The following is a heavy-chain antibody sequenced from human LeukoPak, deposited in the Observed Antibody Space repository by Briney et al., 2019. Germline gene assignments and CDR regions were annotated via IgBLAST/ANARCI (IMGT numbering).Heavy chain of an antibody. CDR2: IYSGGST. CDR3: ARDALYGSGTYSAY. J-gene: IGHJ4*02. Sequence: GGSLRLSCAASGFTFSSYGIHWVRQAPGKGLEWVSVIYSGGSTYYADSVKGRFTISRDNSKNTLYLQMDSLRAEDTAVYYCARDALYGSGTYSAYWGQGTLVTVSS. V-gene: IGHV3-53*01. D-gene: IGHD3-10*01. CDR1: GFTFSSYG.